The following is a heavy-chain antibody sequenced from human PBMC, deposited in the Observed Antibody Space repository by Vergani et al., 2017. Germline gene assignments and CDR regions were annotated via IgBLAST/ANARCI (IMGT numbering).Heavy chain of an antibody. CDR2: IFSNDEK. Sequence: QVTLKESGPVLVKPTETLTLTCTVSGFSLSNASMGVSWIRQPPGKALEWLAHIFSNDEKSYSTTLKSRLTISKDTTKSQVVLTMTNVDPVDTATYYCARQRMTIFGDYSGFDPWGQGTLVTVSS. J-gene: IGHJ5*02. D-gene: IGHD3-3*01. V-gene: IGHV2-26*01. CDR3: ARQRMTIFGDYSGFDP. CDR1: GFSLSNASMG.